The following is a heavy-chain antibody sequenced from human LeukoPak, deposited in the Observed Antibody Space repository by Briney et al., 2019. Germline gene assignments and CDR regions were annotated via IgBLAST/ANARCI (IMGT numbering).Heavy chain of an antibody. CDR3: ASPLYRQAFDI. Sequence: GESLKISCKGSGYSFTTSCIGWVRQMPGKGLEWMGIIFPADSDTRYSPSFQGQVTISADRSISTAYLQWSSLKASDTAMYYCASPLYRQAFDIWGQGTMVTVSS. D-gene: IGHD2-15*01. CDR2: IFPADSDT. CDR1: GYSFTTSC. J-gene: IGHJ3*02. V-gene: IGHV5-51*01.